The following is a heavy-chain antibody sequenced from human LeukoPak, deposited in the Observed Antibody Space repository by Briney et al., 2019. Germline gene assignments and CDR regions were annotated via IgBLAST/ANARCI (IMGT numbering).Heavy chain of an antibody. CDR1: GYSISCGYY. J-gene: IGHJ6*03. V-gene: IGHV4-38-2*02. Sequence: SETLSLTCTVSGYSISCGYYWGWIRQPPGKGLEWIGSIYHSGSTYYNPSLKSRVTISVDTSKNQFSLKLSSVTAADTAVYYCAKGDSGSYYRTLIYYYYYMDVWGKGTTVTVSS. CDR2: IYHSGST. D-gene: IGHD3-10*01. CDR3: AKGDSGSYYRTLIYYYYYMDV.